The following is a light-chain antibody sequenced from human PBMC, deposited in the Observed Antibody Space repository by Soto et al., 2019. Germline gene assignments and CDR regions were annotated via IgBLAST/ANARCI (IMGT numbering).Light chain of an antibody. CDR3: QQYYSTPPT. V-gene: IGKV4-1*01. CDR2: WAS. CDR1: QSVLYSSNNENY. Sequence: DIVMTQSPDSLAVSLGERATINCKSSQSVLYSSNNENYLAWYQEKPGQPPNLLIYWASTRESGVPDRFSGSGSGTDFTLTISSLQAEDVAVYYCQQYYSTPPTFGQGTKVEIK. J-gene: IGKJ1*01.